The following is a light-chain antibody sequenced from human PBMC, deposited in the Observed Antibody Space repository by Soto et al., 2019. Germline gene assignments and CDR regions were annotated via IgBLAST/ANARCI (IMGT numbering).Light chain of an antibody. CDR3: QQSSNWIT. CDR2: DAS. Sequence: DIVLTQSPATLSLSPGERATLSCRASQSVSSYLSWYQQKPGEAPRLLIYDASNRAAGIPAWFSGSGSGTDFILTISSLEPEDVAVYYCQQSSNWITFGQGTRLEIK. CDR1: QSVSSY. V-gene: IGKV3-11*01. J-gene: IGKJ5*01.